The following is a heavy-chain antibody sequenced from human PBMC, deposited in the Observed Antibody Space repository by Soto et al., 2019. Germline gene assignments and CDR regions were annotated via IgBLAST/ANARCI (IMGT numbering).Heavy chain of an antibody. CDR1: GGTFGSYA. CDR3: ARVALTYYDFWSGSPEDYYGMDV. J-gene: IGHJ6*02. V-gene: IGHV1-69*13. D-gene: IGHD3-3*01. Sequence: GASVKVSCKASGGTFGSYAISWVRQAPGQGLEWMGGIIPIFGTANYAQKFQGRVTITADESTSTAYMELSSLRSEDTAVYYCARVALTYYDFWSGSPEDYYGMDVWGQGTTVTVSS. CDR2: IIPIFGTA.